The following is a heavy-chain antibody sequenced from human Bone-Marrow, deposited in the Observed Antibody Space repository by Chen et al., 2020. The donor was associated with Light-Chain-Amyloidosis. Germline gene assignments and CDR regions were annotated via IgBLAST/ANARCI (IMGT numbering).Heavy chain of an antibody. D-gene: IGHD1-1*01. Sequence: EVQLLESGGGLVQPGGSLRLSCAASGFTFRRFALTWARQAPGKGLEWVSGVSGDGATTYYADSVKGRFTISRDNSKNTLYLQMNSLRAEDTALYYCAKTTMAGGWHFDLWGRGTVVTVSS. V-gene: IGHV3-23*01. CDR1: GFTFRRFA. CDR3: AKTTMAGGWHFDL. J-gene: IGHJ2*01. CDR2: VSGDGATT.